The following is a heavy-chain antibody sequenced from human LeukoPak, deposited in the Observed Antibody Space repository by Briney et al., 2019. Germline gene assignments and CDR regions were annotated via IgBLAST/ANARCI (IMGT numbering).Heavy chain of an antibody. CDR2: INHSGST. J-gene: IGHJ4*02. V-gene: IGHV4-34*01. Sequence: SETLSLTCAVYGGSVSGYYWSWIRQPPGKGLEWNGEINHSGSTNYNPSLKSRVTISVDTSKTQFSLKLSSVTAADTAVYYCARVAFYYDSGSYFDYWGQGALVSVSS. CDR3: ARVAFYYDSGSYFDY. CDR1: GGSVSGYY. D-gene: IGHD3-10*01.